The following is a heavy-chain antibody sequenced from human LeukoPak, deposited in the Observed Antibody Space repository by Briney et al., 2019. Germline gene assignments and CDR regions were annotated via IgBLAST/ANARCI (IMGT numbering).Heavy chain of an antibody. J-gene: IGHJ6*03. CDR2: ISSSSSYI. Sequence: GGSLRLSCAASGFTFSSYNMNWVRQAPGKGLEWVSSISSSSSYIYYADSVKGRFTISRDNAKNSLFLQMNSLRAEDTAVYYCARVLRYCSGGNCYSGGLGYMDVWGKGTTVTISS. D-gene: IGHD2-15*01. CDR3: ARVLRYCSGGNCYSGGLGYMDV. V-gene: IGHV3-21*04. CDR1: GFTFSSYN.